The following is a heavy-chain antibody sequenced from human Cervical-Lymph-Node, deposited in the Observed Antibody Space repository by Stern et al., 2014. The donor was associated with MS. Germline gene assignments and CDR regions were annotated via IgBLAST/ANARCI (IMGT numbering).Heavy chain of an antibody. J-gene: IGHJ4*02. CDR3: ARDSSKGGSNY. CDR1: GFTFRSYG. Sequence: VQLVESGGGVVQPGRSLRLACVASGFTFRSYGMHWVRQAPDKGLEWVAVIWYDGSNKNYADSVKGRFTISRDNSKNTLYLQMNSLRAEDTAVYYCARDSSKGGSNYWGQGTLVTVSS. D-gene: IGHD2-2*01. V-gene: IGHV3-33*01. CDR2: IWYDGSNK.